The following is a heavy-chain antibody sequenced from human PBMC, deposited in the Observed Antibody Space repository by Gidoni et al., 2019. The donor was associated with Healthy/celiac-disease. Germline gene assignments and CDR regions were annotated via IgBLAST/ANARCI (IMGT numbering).Heavy chain of an antibody. CDR2: IYYSGST. Sequence: QLQLQESGPGLVKPSETLSLTCTVSGGSISSSSYYWGWIRQPPGKGLEWIGSIYYSGSTYYNPSLKSRVTISVDTSKNQFSLKLSSVTAADTAVYYCARQLAGIVVVTATPDYWGQGTLVTVSS. CDR3: ARQLAGIVVVTATPDY. CDR1: GGSISSSSYY. J-gene: IGHJ4*02. D-gene: IGHD2-21*02. V-gene: IGHV4-39*01.